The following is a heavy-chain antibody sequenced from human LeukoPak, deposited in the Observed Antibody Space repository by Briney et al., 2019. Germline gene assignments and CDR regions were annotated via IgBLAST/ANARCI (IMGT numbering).Heavy chain of an antibody. CDR3: AKYIRVVVITNDAFDI. V-gene: IGHV3-11*01. CDR2: ISSSGSTI. D-gene: IGHD3-22*01. Sequence: GGSLRLSCAASGFTFSDYYMSWIRQAPGKGLEWVSYISSSGSTIYYADSAKGRFTISRDNSKNTLYLQMNSLRAEDTAVYYCAKYIRVVVITNDAFDIWGQGTMVTVSS. CDR1: GFTFSDYY. J-gene: IGHJ3*02.